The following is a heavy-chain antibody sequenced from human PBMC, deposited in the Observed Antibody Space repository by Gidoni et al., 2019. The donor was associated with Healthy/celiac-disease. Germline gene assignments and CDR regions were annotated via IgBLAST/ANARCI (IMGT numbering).Heavy chain of an antibody. Sequence: QVQLVQSGAAVKKPGASVKVSCKASGYTFTSYDINSGNTGYAQKFQGRVTMTRNTSISTAYMELSSLRSEDTAVYYCARLYYDILTGYYNFDYWGQGTLVTVSS. CDR3: ARLYYDILTGYYNFDY. CDR2: SGNT. J-gene: IGHJ4*02. CDR1: GYTFTSYD. D-gene: IGHD3-9*01. V-gene: IGHV1-8*01.